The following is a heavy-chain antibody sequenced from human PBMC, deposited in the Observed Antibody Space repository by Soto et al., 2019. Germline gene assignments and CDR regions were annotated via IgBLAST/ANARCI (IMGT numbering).Heavy chain of an antibody. J-gene: IGHJ4*02. CDR2: SRSKTHNYAT. CDR3: TRSGGSYAFGY. D-gene: IGHD1-26*01. CDR1: GFTLSGSA. Sequence: EVQLVESGGGLVQPGESLKLSCAASGFTLSGSAVHWVRQASGKGLEWVGRSRSKTHNYATDYIASVKGRFTMSRDDSNHTAYLQMNGLKTDDTAVYYCTRSGGSYAFGYWGQGTLVTVSS. V-gene: IGHV3-73*02.